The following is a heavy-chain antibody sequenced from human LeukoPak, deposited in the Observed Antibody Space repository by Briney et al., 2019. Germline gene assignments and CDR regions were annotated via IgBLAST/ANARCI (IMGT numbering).Heavy chain of an antibody. D-gene: IGHD4-11*01. V-gene: IGHV4-59*08. Sequence: PSETLSLTCTVSGGSIRSYYWSWIRQPPGKGLEWIGYIYYSGSTNYNPSLKSRVTISVDTSKNQFSLRLSSVTAADTAVYYCARSAFTTTVMSPFDYWGQGTLVTVSS. CDR1: GGSIRSYY. J-gene: IGHJ4*02. CDR2: IYYSGST. CDR3: ARSAFTTTVMSPFDY.